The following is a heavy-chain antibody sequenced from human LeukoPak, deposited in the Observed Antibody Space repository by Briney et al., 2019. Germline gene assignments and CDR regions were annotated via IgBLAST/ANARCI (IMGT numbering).Heavy chain of an antibody. J-gene: IGHJ3*02. CDR2: IRSKANGYAT. CDR3: AKPSYDGDYLDAFDI. CDR1: GFTFSGSA. Sequence: GGSLRLTCAASGFTFSGSAMHWVRQASGKGLEWVGRIRSKANGYATAYAASVKGRFTISRDNSKNTLYLQMNSLRAEDTAVYYCAKPSYDGDYLDAFDIWGQGTMVTVSS. D-gene: IGHD4-17*01. V-gene: IGHV3-73*01.